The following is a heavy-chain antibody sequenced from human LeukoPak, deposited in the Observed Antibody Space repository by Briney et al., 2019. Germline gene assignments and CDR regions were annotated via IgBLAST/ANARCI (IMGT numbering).Heavy chain of an antibody. CDR3: VKRVDYSEKYYFDS. CDR1: GFTFSGYA. D-gene: IGHD4-11*01. J-gene: IGHJ4*02. CDR2: ISGDVRST. Sequence: GGSLRLSCEASGFTFSGYAVSWVRQAPGKGLEWVSAISGDVRSTFYADSVKGRFTISRDNCKNTLSLQMNSLRADDTAIYYCVKRVDYSEKYYFDSWGRGTLVTVSS. V-gene: IGHV3-23*01.